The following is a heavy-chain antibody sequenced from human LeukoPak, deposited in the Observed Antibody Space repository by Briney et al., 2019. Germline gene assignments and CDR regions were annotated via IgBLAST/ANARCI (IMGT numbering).Heavy chain of an antibody. CDR1: GGSFSGYY. CDR2: INHSGST. D-gene: IGHD3-16*01. J-gene: IGHJ6*02. V-gene: IGHV4-34*01. Sequence: SETLSLTCAVYGGSFSGYYWSWIRQPPGKGLEWIGEINHSGSTNYNPSLKSRVTISVDTSKNQFSLKLSSVTAADTAVYYCARSPAASRDPAWGSPYYYYYGMDVWGQGTTVTVSS. CDR3: ARSPAASRDPAWGSPYYYYYGMDV.